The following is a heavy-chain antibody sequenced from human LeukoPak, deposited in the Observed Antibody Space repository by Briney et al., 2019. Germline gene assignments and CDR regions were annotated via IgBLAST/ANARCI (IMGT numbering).Heavy chain of an antibody. Sequence: GGSLRLSCAASGFTFSSYAMSWVRQAPGKGLEWVSAISGSGGSTYYADSVKGRFTISRDNSKNTLYLQMNSLRAEDTAVYYCAKDRITIFGVVIDYYYYGMDVWGQGTTVTVSS. J-gene: IGHJ6*02. CDR3: AKDRITIFGVVIDYYYYGMDV. CDR2: ISGSGGST. D-gene: IGHD3-3*01. CDR1: GFTFSSYA. V-gene: IGHV3-23*01.